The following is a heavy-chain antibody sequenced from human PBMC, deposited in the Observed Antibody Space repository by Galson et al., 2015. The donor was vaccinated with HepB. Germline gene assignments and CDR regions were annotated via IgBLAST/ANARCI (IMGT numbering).Heavy chain of an antibody. Sequence: SLRLSCAVSGFTFGNVWMNWVRQAPGKGLEWVGRIKSKIDGETRDYAAPVKGRFTVSRDDSKNRLYLQMNSLKIEDTAVYYCTTERWIREFGQDCFDIWGDGTKVAVSS. CDR1: GFTFGNVW. J-gene: IGHJ3*02. D-gene: IGHD3-10*01. CDR2: IKSKIDGETR. CDR3: TTERWIREFGQDCFDI. V-gene: IGHV3-15*05.